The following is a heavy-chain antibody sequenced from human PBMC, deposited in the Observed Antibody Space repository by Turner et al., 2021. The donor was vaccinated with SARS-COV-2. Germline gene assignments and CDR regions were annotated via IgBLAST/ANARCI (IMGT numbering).Heavy chain of an antibody. CDR3: ARDTRVVPLWVDS. CDR2: IYYSGTT. V-gene: IGHV4-39*02. CDR1: GASVHNSDYY. D-gene: IGHD2-2*01. J-gene: IGHJ5*01. Sequence: QLQLQESGPGLVKPSETLSLPCTVSGASVHNSDYYWAWIRQPPEKGLEWIGNIYYSGTTYYNPSLKSRVTISVDTSKNQFSLKLTSVTAAYTAVYFCARDTRVVPLWVDSWGHGTLVTVSS.